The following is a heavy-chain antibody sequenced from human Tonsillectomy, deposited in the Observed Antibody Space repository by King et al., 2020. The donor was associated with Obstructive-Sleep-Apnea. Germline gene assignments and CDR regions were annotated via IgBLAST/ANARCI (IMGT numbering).Heavy chain of an antibody. Sequence: VQLVESGGGLVKPGGSLRLSCAAPGFTLSDYYMSWIRQAPGKGLEWVSYISTSGSTIYYADSVKGRFTISRDHAKNSLYLQMSSLRAGDTAVYYCAGAPDTGVAATWDYWGQGTLVTVSS. CDR2: ISTSGSTI. V-gene: IGHV3-11*01. J-gene: IGHJ4*02. D-gene: IGHD2-15*01. CDR3: AGAPDTGVAATWDY. CDR1: GFTLSDYY.